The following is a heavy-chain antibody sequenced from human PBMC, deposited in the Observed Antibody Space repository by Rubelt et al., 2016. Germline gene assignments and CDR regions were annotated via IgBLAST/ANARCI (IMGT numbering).Heavy chain of an antibody. V-gene: IGHV3-74*01. CDR1: GFTLNNYW. Sequence: GFTLNNYWMHWVRQAPGKGLVWVSEIKYDGSATNYADSVKGRFTISRDSAMSTLYLQMNSLRVEDTAVYYCAKVGYPPEYHFDYWGQGTPVTVSS. J-gene: IGHJ4*02. CDR3: AKVGYPPEYHFDY. D-gene: IGHD5-18*01. CDR2: IKYDGSAT.